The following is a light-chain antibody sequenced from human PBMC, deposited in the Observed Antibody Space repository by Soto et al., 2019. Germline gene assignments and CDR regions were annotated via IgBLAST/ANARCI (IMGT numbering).Light chain of an antibody. CDR2: AAS. J-gene: IGKJ2*01. CDR1: PSISSY. Sequence: DIQMTQSPSSLSASVGDRVTITCRASPSISSYLNWYQQKPGTAPKLLIYAASTLQSGVPSRFSGSGSGTDFTLTISSLQPEDFATYYCQHNYNTPTFGQGTKLEIK. CDR3: QHNYNTPT. V-gene: IGKV1-39*01.